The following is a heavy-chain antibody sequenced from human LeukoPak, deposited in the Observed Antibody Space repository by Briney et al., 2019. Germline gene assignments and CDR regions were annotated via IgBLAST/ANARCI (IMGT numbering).Heavy chain of an antibody. J-gene: IGHJ4*02. D-gene: IGHD1-7*01. Sequence: GSLRLSCAASGFTFSMYWMSWVRQAPGKGLEWVANIKEDGSEKYYVDSVRGRFTISRDNAKNSLFLQMNSLRAEDTAMYYCARDSRRGELPNYWGQGTLVTVSS. CDR2: IKEDGSEK. CDR3: ARDSRRGELPNY. V-gene: IGHV3-7*05. CDR1: GFTFSMYW.